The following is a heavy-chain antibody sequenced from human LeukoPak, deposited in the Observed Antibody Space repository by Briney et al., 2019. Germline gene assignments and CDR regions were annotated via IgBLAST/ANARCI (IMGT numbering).Heavy chain of an antibody. V-gene: IGHV1-69*05. J-gene: IGHJ4*02. CDR3: AGEGELYYALDY. CDR1: GGTFSSYA. D-gene: IGHD1-26*01. CDR2: IIPIFGTA. Sequence: GASVKVSCKASGGTFSSYAISWVRQAPGQGLEWMGGIIPIFGTANYAQKFQGRVTITTDESTSTAYMELSSLRSEDTAVYYCAGEGELYYALDYWGQGTLVTVSS.